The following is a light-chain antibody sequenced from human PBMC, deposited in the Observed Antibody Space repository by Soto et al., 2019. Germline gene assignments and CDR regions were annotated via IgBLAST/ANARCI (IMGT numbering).Light chain of an antibody. V-gene: IGKV3-20*01. J-gene: IGKJ1*01. CDR2: GAS. CDR3: QQYVSSVRT. CDR1: QSVSSNY. Sequence: ESVLTQSPGTLSLSPGERATLSCRASQSVSSNYLAWYQQKPGQAPRLLIYGASTRATGIPARFSGSGAGTDFTLTISSLEPEDFAVYYCQQYVSSVRTFGQGTKVDIK.